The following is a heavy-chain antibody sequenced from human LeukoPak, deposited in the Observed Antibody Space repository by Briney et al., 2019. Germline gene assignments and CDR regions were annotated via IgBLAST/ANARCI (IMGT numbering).Heavy chain of an antibody. Sequence: SETLSLTCTVSGGSISGYYWNWIRQPPGKGLEWIGYIYYSGSTNYNPSLKSRVTISVDTSKNQFSLKLSSVTAADTAVYYCASRLYDSSGLDYWGQGTLVTVSS. CDR3: ASRLYDSSGLDY. D-gene: IGHD3-22*01. J-gene: IGHJ4*02. CDR2: IYYSGST. V-gene: IGHV4-59*01. CDR1: GGSISGYY.